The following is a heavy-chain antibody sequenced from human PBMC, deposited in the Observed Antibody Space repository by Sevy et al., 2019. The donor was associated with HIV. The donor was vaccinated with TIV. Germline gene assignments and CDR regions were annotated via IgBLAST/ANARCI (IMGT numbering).Heavy chain of an antibody. CDR1: GGSITSLY. Sequence: SETLSLTCTVSGGSITSLYWNWIRQPPGKGLEWIANIYYNGHINYNPSLKSRVTLSLDTSKNQFSLRLSSVTAADTAMYYCAFENAWGRGCSWGQGTLVTVSS. CDR2: IYYNGHI. J-gene: IGHJ5*02. CDR3: AFENAWGRGCS. V-gene: IGHV4-59*08. D-gene: IGHD6-19*01.